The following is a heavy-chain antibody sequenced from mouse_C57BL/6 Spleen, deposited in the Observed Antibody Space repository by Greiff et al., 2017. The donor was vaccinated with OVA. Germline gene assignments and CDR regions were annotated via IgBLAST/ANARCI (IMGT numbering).Heavy chain of an antibody. D-gene: IGHD2-3*01. CDR3: ARGDGYPGY. J-gene: IGHJ2*01. Sequence: QVQLKQPGAELVKPGASVKLSCKASGYTFTSYWMQWVKQRPGQGLEWIGEIDPSDSYTNYNQKFKGKATLTVDTSSSTAYMQLSSLTSEDSAVYYCARGDGYPGYWGQGTTLTVSS. V-gene: IGHV1-50*01. CDR2: IDPSDSYT. CDR1: GYTFTSYW.